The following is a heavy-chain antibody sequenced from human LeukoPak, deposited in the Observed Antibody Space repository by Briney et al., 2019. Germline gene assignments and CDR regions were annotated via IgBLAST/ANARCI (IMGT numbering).Heavy chain of an antibody. CDR1: GFTFSSYA. Sequence: QPGGSLRLSCAASGFTFSSYAMTWVRQAPGKGLVWVSRINSDGSSTSYADSVKGRFTISRDNAKNTLYLQMNSLRAEDTAVYYCARDSAGVLAVAGTGDYWGQGTLVTVSS. V-gene: IGHV3-74*01. D-gene: IGHD6-19*01. J-gene: IGHJ4*02. CDR3: ARDSAGVLAVAGTGDY. CDR2: INSDGSST.